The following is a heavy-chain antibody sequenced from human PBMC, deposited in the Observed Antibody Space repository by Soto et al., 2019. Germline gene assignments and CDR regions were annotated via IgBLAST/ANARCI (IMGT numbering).Heavy chain of an antibody. CDR1: GFSLSTSGVG. CDR2: LYWDDDR. Sequence: QITLRESGPTLVKPAQTLTLTCTFSGFSLSTSGVGVGWIRQPPGKALEWLGLLYWDDDRPYSPSLRSRLTITKETSKNQGVLTLANLVPGNTATYFCATYTVTTFQDVWGNGTTVTVSS. D-gene: IGHD4-17*01. CDR3: ATYTVTTFQDV. J-gene: IGHJ6*04. V-gene: IGHV2-5*02.